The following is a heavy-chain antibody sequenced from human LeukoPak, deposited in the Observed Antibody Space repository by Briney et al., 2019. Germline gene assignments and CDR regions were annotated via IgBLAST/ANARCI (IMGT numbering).Heavy chain of an antibody. CDR1: GGSINSNNHY. D-gene: IGHD2-8*02. CDR3: ARHVELVIDY. V-gene: IGHV4-61*02. Sequence: PSETLSLTCSVSGGSINSNNHYWSWIRQPAGKGLEWIGRIYSSGSTNYNPSLKRRVTISVDTSKNQFSLNLTSVTAADTAIYYCARHVELVIDYWGRGTLVTVSS. CDR2: IYSSGST. J-gene: IGHJ4*02.